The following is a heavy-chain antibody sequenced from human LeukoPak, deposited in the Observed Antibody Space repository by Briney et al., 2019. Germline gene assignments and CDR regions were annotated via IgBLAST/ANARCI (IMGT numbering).Heavy chain of an antibody. V-gene: IGHV4-38-2*02. CDR3: AREAGPIYFYYMDV. CDR1: GYSISSGYN. J-gene: IGHJ6*03. CDR2: IYHSGST. Sequence: SETLSLTCTVSGYSISSGYNWGWIRPPPGKGLEWIGNIYHSGSTYYNPSLKSRVTISVDTSKNQFSLKLSSVTAADTAVYYCAREAGPIYFYYMDVWGKGTTVTVSS.